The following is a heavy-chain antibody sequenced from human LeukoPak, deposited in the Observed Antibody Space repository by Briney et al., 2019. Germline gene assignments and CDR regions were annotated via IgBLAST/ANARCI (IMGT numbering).Heavy chain of an antibody. D-gene: IGHD4-17*01. J-gene: IGHJ5*02. V-gene: IGHV4-39*07. CDR2: IYYSVST. Sequence: PSETLSLTCTVSGGSISSSSYFWGWIRQPPGKGLEWIVSIYYSVSTYYNPSLKSRVTISVDTSKNQFSLKLSSVTAADTAVYYCARGVGDYVFDPWGQGTLVTVSS. CDR1: GGSISSSSYF. CDR3: ARGVGDYVFDP.